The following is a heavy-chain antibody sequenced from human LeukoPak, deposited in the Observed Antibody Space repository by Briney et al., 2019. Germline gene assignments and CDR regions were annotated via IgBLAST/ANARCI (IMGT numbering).Heavy chain of an antibody. J-gene: IGHJ3*02. D-gene: IGHD3-22*01. CDR2: IISSADST. Sequence: GGSLRLSCAASGFSFSSYAMSWVRQAPGKGLEWVSTIISSADSTYYADSVKGRFTISKDNSKNTLYLQMNSLRAEDTAVYYCAKGYYYDVSGYFYPHDAFDIWGQGTMVTVSS. V-gene: IGHV3-23*01. CDR1: GFSFSSYA. CDR3: AKGYYYDVSGYFYPHDAFDI.